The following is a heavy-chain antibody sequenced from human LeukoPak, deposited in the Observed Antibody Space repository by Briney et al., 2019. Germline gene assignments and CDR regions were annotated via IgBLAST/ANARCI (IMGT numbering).Heavy chain of an antibody. CDR3: ARGPARIAAAAY. CDR1: GGSFSGYY. Sequence: SETLSLTCAVYGGSFSGYYWSWIRQPPGKGLEWIGEINHSGSTNYDPSLKSRVTISVDTSKNQFSLKLSSVTAADTAVYYCARGPARIAAAAYWGQGTMVTVPS. D-gene: IGHD6-13*01. J-gene: IGHJ3*01. CDR2: INHSGST. V-gene: IGHV4-34*01.